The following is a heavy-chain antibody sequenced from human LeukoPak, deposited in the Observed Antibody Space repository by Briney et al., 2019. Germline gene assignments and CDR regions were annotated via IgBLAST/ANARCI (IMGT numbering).Heavy chain of an antibody. D-gene: IGHD5-18*01. V-gene: IGHV3-66*01. CDR2: IYSGGST. CDR3: ARSYSYGGIHY. CDR1: GFTVSSNY. J-gene: IGHJ4*02. Sequence: GESLRLSCAASGFTVSSNYMSWVRQAPGKGLEWVSVIYSGGSTYYADSVKGRFTISRDNSKNTLYLQMNSLRAEDTAVYYCARSYSYGGIHYWGQGTLVTVSS.